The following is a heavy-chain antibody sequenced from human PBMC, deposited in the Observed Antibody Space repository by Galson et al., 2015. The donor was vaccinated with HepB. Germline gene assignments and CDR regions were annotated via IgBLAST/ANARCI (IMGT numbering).Heavy chain of an antibody. CDR2: INPSGGST. CDR3: ARELDGGNPFDY. J-gene: IGHJ4*02. Sequence: SVKVSCKASGYTFTSYYMHWVRQAPGQGLEWMGIINPSGGSTSYAQKFQGRVTISVDTSKNQSSLKLSSVTAADTAVYYCARELDGGNPFDYWGQGTLVTVSS. V-gene: IGHV1-46*01. D-gene: IGHD4-23*01. CDR1: GYTFTSYY.